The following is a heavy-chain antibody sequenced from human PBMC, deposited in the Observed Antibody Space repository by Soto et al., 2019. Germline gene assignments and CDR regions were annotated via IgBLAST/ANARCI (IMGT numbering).Heavy chain of an antibody. D-gene: IGHD3-22*01. V-gene: IGHV1-69*13. CDR1: GATFSGYA. CDR3: ALQPYYDSSGYSDY. J-gene: IGHJ4*02. Sequence: SVKVSCKASGATFSGYAISWVRQAPGQGLEWMGGIIPIFGTANYAQKFQGRVTITADESTSTAYMELSSLRSEDTAVYYCALQPYYDSSGYSDYWGQGTLVTVSS. CDR2: IIPIFGTA.